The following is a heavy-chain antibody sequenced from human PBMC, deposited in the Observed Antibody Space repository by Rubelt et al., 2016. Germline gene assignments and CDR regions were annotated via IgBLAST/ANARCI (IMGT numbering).Heavy chain of an antibody. J-gene: IGHJ6*02. CDR2: IIISSSFI. V-gene: IGHV3-21*01. D-gene: IGHD4-17*01. Sequence: GKGLEWVSSIIISSSFIYYADSVKGRFTISRDNAKNSLYLQMNSLRGEDTAVYYCARMMSMTTVTTRYYYGMDVWGQGTTVTVSS. CDR3: ARMMSMTTVTTRYYYGMDV.